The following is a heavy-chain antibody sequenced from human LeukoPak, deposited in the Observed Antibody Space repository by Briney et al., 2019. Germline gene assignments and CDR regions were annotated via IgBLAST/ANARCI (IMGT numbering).Heavy chain of an antibody. J-gene: IGHJ4*02. CDR3: ARDYGSGSPFDY. V-gene: IGHV4-39*07. D-gene: IGHD3-10*01. Sequence: SETLSLTCNISGGSITSNHYYWGWIRQPPGKGLDWIGRIHYSGSTYYNPSLKSRVTISVDTSKNQFSLKLSSVTAADTAVYYCARDYGSGSPFDYWGQGTLVTVSS. CDR1: GGSITSNHYY. CDR2: IHYSGST.